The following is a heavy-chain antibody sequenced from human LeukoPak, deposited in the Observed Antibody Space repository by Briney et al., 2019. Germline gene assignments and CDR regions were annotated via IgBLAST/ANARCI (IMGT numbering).Heavy chain of an antibody. CDR1: AYTLSGYY. CDR2: INPKSGVT. D-gene: IGHD6-19*01. Sequence: ASVKVSCKASAYTLSGYYMHWVRQAPGEGLEWMGWINPKSGVTNYAQKFQGRVTMTWDTSINTPFMELGRLRSDDTAVYYCARRIAVAGSPVYYFDYWGQGTLVTVSS. V-gene: IGHV1-2*02. J-gene: IGHJ4*02. CDR3: ARRIAVAGSPVYYFDY.